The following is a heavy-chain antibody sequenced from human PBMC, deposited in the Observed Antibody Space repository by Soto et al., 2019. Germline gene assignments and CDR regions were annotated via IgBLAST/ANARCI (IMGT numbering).Heavy chain of an antibody. J-gene: IGHJ3*02. D-gene: IGHD5-12*01. CDR3: AGGYDYEANDSFDI. CDR1: GGSISGYY. V-gene: IGHV4-59*01. Sequence: QVQLQESGPGLVRPSETLSLTCTVSGGSISGYYWSWIRQPPGKGLEWIGYIYYSGNTNYNPSLKSRVTMSIDTSKSQFSLKLISVTAADTAVYYCAGGYDYEANDSFDIGGQGTMVTVSS. CDR2: IYYSGNT.